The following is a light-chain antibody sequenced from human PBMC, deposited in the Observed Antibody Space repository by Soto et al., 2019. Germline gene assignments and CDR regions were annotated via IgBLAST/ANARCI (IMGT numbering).Light chain of an antibody. CDR3: QEYQSYSRR. V-gene: IGKV1-5*01. CDR1: QSISSW. CDR2: DAS. J-gene: IGKJ1*01. Sequence: DIPMTQSPSTLSASVGDRVTITCRASQSISSWLAWYQQKSGKAPKLLIYDASSLESGVPSRFSGSGSGTEFTLTISSLKPDDFATYYCQEYQSYSRRFGQGTKVEIK.